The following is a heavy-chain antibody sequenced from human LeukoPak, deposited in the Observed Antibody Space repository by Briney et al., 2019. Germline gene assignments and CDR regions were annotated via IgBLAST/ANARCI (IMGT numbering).Heavy chain of an antibody. D-gene: IGHD5-12*01. CDR1: GYTFTSYY. V-gene: IGHV1-46*01. CDR2: INPSGGST. Sequence: ASVKVSCKASGYTFTSYYMHWVRQAPGQGLEWMGIINPSGGSTSYAQKFQGRVTMTRDMSTSTVYMELSSLRSEDTAVHYCARDAATIGKSFDYWGQGTLVTVSS. J-gene: IGHJ4*02. CDR3: ARDAATIGKSFDY.